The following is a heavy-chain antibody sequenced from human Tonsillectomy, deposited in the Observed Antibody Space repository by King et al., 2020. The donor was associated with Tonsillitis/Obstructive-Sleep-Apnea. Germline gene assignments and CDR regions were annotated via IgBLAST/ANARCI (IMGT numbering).Heavy chain of an antibody. CDR2: IYPGDSDI. V-gene: IGHV5-51*01. Sequence: VQLVQSGAEVKKPGESLRISCRGSGYKFSNYWIGWVRQTPGKGLEWMGFIYPGDSDIRDSPSLRGRVTFSVDASINTAYLQWNSLKTSDTATYYCARPVKRGSNWNGPFDFWGQGTLVAVSS. D-gene: IGHD1-20*01. CDR3: ARPVKRGSNWNGPFDF. CDR1: GYKFSNYW. J-gene: IGHJ4*02.